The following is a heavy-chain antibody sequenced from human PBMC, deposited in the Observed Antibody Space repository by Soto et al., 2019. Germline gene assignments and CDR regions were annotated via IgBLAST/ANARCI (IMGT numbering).Heavy chain of an antibody. CDR1: GFTFNSYW. CDR2: IKQDGSEK. D-gene: IGHD1-7*01. Sequence: EVQLVESGGGLVQPGGSLRLSCAASGFTFNSYWMGWVRQAPGKGLEWVANIKQDGSEKYYVDSAKGRFAISRDNAKNSLYLQMYSLRADDTAVYYCARDTGNFHFDSWGQGILLTVSS. V-gene: IGHV3-7*01. J-gene: IGHJ4*02. CDR3: ARDTGNFHFDS.